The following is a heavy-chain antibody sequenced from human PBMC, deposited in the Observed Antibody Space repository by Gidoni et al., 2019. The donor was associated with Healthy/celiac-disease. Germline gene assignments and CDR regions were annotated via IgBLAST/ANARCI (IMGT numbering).Heavy chain of an antibody. J-gene: IGHJ3*02. D-gene: IGHD3-22*01. CDR3: ARGSDYYDSSGYYYPDAFDI. CDR2: ISSSSSYI. CDR1: GFTFSSYS. V-gene: IGHV3-21*06. Sequence: EVQLVESGGGLVKPGGSLRLSCAASGFTFSSYSMNWVRQAPGKGLEWVSSISSSSSYIYYADSVKGRFTISRDNAKNALYLQMNSLRAEDTAVYYCARGSDYYDSSGYYYPDAFDIWGQGTMVTVSS.